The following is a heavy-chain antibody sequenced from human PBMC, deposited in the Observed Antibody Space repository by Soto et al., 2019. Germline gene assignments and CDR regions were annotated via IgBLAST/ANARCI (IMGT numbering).Heavy chain of an antibody. Sequence: SETLSLTCTVSGGSISSGGYYWSWIRQHPGKGLEWIGYIYYSGSTYYNPSLKSRVTISVDTSKNQFSLKLSSVTAADTAMYYCARDRTTYDYGDYGGSNWFDPWGQGTLVTVSS. V-gene: IGHV4-31*03. CDR2: IYYSGST. CDR1: GGSISSGGYY. CDR3: ARDRTTYDYGDYGGSNWFDP. D-gene: IGHD4-17*01. J-gene: IGHJ5*02.